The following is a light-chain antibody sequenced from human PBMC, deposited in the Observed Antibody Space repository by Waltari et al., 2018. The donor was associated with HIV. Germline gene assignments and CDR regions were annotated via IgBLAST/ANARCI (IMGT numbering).Light chain of an antibody. CDR2: WAS. CDR1: QSVLYSSNNKNY. V-gene: IGKV4-1*01. CDR3: QQYYSIPWT. J-gene: IGKJ1*01. Sequence: DIVMTQSPDSLPVSLGERATINCKSSQSVLYSSNNKNYLAWYQQKPGQPPKLLISWASTRESGVPDRFSGSGSGTDFTLTISSLQAEDVAVYHCQQYYSIPWTFGQGTKVEIK.